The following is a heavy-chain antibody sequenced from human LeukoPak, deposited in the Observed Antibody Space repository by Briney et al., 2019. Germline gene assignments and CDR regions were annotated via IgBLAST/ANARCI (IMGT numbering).Heavy chain of an antibody. CDR1: GGSISSSTYY. Sequence: SETLSLTCTVSGGSISSSTYYWGWIRQAPGKGLEWIGNIYYSGSTYYNPSLKSRVTISVDTSKNQFSLKLSSVTAADTAVYYCARRLPRGSFDYWGQGTLVTVSS. CDR3: ARRLPRGSFDY. D-gene: IGHD3-16*01. V-gene: IGHV4-39*01. CDR2: IYYSGST. J-gene: IGHJ4*02.